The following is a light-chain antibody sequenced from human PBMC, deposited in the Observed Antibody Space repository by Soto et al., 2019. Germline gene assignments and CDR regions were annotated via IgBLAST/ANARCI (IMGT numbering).Light chain of an antibody. V-gene: IGKV3-15*01. CDR2: GAS. CDR1: QSVATN. Sequence: EAVLTQSPATLSVSPGEKDTLSCRASQSVATNLAWYQQRPGQAPRLLIYGASKRAVGLPARFSGSGSGTEFTLTITSLQSEDFAVYYCQQYNNWPQTFGQGNKVDIK. J-gene: IGKJ1*01. CDR3: QQYNNWPQT.